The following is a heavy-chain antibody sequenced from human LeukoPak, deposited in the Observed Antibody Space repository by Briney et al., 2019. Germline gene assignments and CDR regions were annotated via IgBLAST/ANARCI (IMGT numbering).Heavy chain of an antibody. CDR1: GFTVSSNS. D-gene: IGHD6-19*01. CDR2: IYSDNT. Sequence: GGSLRLSCTVSGFTVSSNSMSWVRQAPGKGLEWVSFIYSDNTHYSDSVKGRFTISRDNSKNTLYLQMNSLRIEDTAIYFCARGRGEYQWLVQYWGQGTLVTVSS. CDR3: ARGRGEYQWLVQY. J-gene: IGHJ4*02. V-gene: IGHV3-66*03.